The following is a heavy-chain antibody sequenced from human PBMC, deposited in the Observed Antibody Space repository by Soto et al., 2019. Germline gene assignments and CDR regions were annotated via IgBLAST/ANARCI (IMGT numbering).Heavy chain of an antibody. Sequence: LSLTCNVSGASLSRYYWSWIRQPPGKGLEWIGRIYATGDTDYNPSLKSRISMSVDMSKKQFSLTLRSVTAADTAIYYCVRDGTKNLRDRFEPWGRGILVTVSS. CDR1: GASLSRYY. CDR3: VRDGTKNLRDRFEP. D-gene: IGHD1-26*01. CDR2: IYATGDT. V-gene: IGHV4-4*07. J-gene: IGHJ5*02.